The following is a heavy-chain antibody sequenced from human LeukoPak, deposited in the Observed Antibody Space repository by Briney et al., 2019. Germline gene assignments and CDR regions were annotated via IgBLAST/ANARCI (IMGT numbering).Heavy chain of an antibody. CDR3: ASDVLRGEY. V-gene: IGHV3-30*02. CDR1: GFTFSTYG. CDR2: ILYDGSNK. J-gene: IGHJ4*02. Sequence: PGGSLRLSCAASGFTFSTYGMHWFRQAPGKGLEWVAFILYDGSNKYYADSVKGRFTISRDNSKNTLYLQMNSLRAEDTAVYYCASDVLRGEYWGQGTLVTVSS. D-gene: IGHD3-16*01.